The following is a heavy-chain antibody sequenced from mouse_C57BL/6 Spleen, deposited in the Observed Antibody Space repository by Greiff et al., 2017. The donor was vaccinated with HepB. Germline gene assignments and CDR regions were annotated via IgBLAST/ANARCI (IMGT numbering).Heavy chain of an antibody. CDR3: VRVGGFELYDYSMDY. CDR2: IRSKSSNYAT. D-gene: IGHD2-4*01. V-gene: IGHV10-3*01. Sequence: DVQLQESGGGLVQPKGSLKLSCAASGFTFNTYAMHWVRQAPGKGLEWVARIRSKSSNYATYYADSVKDRFTISRDDSQSMLYLQMNNLKTEDTAMYYCVRVGGFELYDYSMDYWGQGTSVTVSS. J-gene: IGHJ4*01. CDR1: GFTFNTYA.